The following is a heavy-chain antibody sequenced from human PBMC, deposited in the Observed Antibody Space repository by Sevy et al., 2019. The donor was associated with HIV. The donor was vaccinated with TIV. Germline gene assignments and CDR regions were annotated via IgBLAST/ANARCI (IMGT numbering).Heavy chain of an antibody. CDR1: GFTFRNFW. J-gene: IGHJ6*02. CDR2: IRQDGSEK. CDR3: AKSYSGSGTRYGMDL. D-gene: IGHD3-10*01. Sequence: GGSLRLSCAVSGFTFRNFWMSWVRQAPGKGLEWVANIRQDGSEKYYVDSVRGRFTISRDNAKNSLFLQLNSLRADDTAIYYCAKSYSGSGTRYGMDLWGRGTTVTVSS. V-gene: IGHV3-7*01.